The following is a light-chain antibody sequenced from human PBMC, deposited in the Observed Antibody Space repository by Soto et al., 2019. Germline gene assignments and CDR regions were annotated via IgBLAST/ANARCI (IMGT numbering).Light chain of an antibody. CDR2: SAS. CDR3: QQHDKLPPA. V-gene: IGKV3-15*01. CDR1: QSLRSN. J-gene: IGKJ1*01. Sequence: EIVMRQSPVALAVPPREGVVRSCRASQSLRSNLAWYQQKPGQTPRLLIYSASIRAAATPARFSGSGAGTNFSLTISSLQSEDFAVYYCQQHDKLPPAFGQGTKGDIK.